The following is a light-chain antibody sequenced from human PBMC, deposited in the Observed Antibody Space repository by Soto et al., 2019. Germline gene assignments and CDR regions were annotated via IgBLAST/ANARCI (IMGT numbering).Light chain of an antibody. J-gene: IGKJ5*01. CDR2: DAS. Sequence: EIGLSQSPGTLSLSPGERATLSCMASQSVSSSYLAWYQQKPGQAPRLFIYDASNRATGVPARFSGSGSGTDFTLTISSLEPEDFAVYYCQQRSEWPITFGQGTRLEIK. CDR1: QSVSSSY. CDR3: QQRSEWPIT. V-gene: IGKV3D-20*02.